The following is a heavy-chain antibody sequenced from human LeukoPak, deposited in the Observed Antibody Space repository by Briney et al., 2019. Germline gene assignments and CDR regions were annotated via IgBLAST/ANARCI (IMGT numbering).Heavy chain of an antibody. J-gene: IGHJ4*02. CDR2: ISSGSSSI. D-gene: IGHD6-6*01. Sequence: GGSLRLSCAASGFTFSSYSMNWVRQAPGKGLEWVSSISSGSSSIYYADSVKGRFTISRDNAKNSLYLQMNSLRAEDTAVYYCARVRSNWGQGTLVTVSS. V-gene: IGHV3-21*01. CDR3: ARVRSN. CDR1: GFTFSSYS.